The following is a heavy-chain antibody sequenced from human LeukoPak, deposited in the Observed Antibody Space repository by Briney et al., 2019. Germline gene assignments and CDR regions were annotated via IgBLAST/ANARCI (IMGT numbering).Heavy chain of an antibody. CDR3: ARDGAHIVVVTGERWFDP. D-gene: IGHD2-21*02. Sequence: ASVKVSCKASGYTFTSYGISWVRQAPGQGLEWMGWISAYNGNTNYAQKLQGRVTMTTDTSTSTAYMELRSLRSDDTAVYYCARDGAHIVVVTGERWFDPWGQGTLVTVSS. V-gene: IGHV1-18*01. CDR1: GYTFTSYG. J-gene: IGHJ5*02. CDR2: ISAYNGNT.